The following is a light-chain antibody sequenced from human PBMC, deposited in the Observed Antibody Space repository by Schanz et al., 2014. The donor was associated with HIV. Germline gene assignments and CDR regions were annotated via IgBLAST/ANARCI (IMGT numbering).Light chain of an antibody. CDR2: NTY. J-gene: IGLJ3*02. CDR1: SSNFRSNA. CDR3: ATWDDALKAWV. V-gene: IGLV1-44*01. Sequence: QSVLTQPPSASGTPGQRVTISCSGSSSNFRSNAVNWYQQLPGTAPRLVIYNTYHRPSGVPDRFSGSESGTSASLAISGLRSEDEADYYCATWDDALKAWVFGGGTKLTVL.